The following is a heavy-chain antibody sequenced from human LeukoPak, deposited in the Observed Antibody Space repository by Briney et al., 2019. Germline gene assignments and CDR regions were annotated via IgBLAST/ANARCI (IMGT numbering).Heavy chain of an antibody. V-gene: IGHV3-21*01. J-gene: IGHJ3*02. CDR2: ISSSSSYI. CDR3: ARVRTTMGLEIHI. CDR1: GFTFSSYS. Sequence: PGGSLRLSCAASGFTFSSYSMNWVRQAPGKGLEWVSSISSSSSYIYYADSVKGRFTISRDNAKNSLYLQMNSLRAEDTAVYYCARVRTTMGLEIHIWGQGTMVTVSS. D-gene: IGHD3-10*01.